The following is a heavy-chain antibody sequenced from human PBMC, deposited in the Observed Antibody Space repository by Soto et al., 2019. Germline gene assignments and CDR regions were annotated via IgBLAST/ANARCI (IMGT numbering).Heavy chain of an antibody. CDR1: GFTVSSNY. D-gene: IGHD2-2*01. Sequence: GGSLRLSCAASGFTVSSNYMSWVRQAPGKGLEWVSVIYSGGSTYYADSVKGRFTISRHNSKNTLYLQMNSLRAEDTAVYYCARGRDQLLYNWFDPWGQGTLVTVPQ. CDR2: IYSGGST. J-gene: IGHJ5*02. V-gene: IGHV3-53*04. CDR3: ARGRDQLLYNWFDP.